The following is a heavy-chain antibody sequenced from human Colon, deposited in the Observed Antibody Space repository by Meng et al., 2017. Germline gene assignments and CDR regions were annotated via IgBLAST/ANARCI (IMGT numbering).Heavy chain of an antibody. V-gene: IGHV4-4*02. J-gene: IGHJ4*02. CDR1: GGSISSTNW. D-gene: IGHD4-11*01. CDR3: ASLASGYSKVDY. Sequence: QVQLRESGPALVKPSGTLSLTCAVSGGSISSTNWWSWVRQPPGKGLEWIGEIYTPLPPRNTPSLKSRVNISVDKSKNQFSLKLGSVTAADTAVYYCASLASGYSKVDYWGQGTLVTVSS. CDR2: IYTPLPP.